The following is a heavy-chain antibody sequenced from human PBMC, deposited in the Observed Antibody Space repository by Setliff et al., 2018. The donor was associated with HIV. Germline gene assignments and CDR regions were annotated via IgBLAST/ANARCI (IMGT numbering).Heavy chain of an antibody. CDR2: IYYSGST. J-gene: IGHJ5*02. CDR1: GGSISSHY. Sequence: SETLSLTCTVSGGSISSHYWSWIRQPPGKGLEWIGYIYYSGSTNYNPSLKSRVTISVDTSKNQFSLKLSSVTAADTAVYYCAREAGITIFGVVTYNWFDPWGQGTLVTVSS. V-gene: IGHV4-59*11. D-gene: IGHD3-3*01. CDR3: AREAGITIFGVVTYNWFDP.